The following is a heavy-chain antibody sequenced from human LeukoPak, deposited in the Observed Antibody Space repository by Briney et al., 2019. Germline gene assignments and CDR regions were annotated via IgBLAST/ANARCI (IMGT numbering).Heavy chain of an antibody. D-gene: IGHD5-12*01. J-gene: IGHJ4*02. V-gene: IGHV3-23*01. CDR1: GFTFSSYV. Sequence: GGSLRLSCAASGFTFSSYVMTWVRQAPGKGLEWVSGISGSGGTTSYAGSVKGRFTISRDNSKNTLYLQVNSLRAEDTAVYYCATGTSASGYDSWGQGTLSPSPQ. CDR2: ISGSGGTT. CDR3: ATGTSASGYDS.